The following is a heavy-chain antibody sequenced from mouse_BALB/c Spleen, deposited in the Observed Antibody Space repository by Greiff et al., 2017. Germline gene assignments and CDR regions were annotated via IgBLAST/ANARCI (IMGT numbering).Heavy chain of an antibody. Sequence: DVKLVESGGGLVQPGGSRKLSCAASGFTFSSFGMHWVRQAPEKGLEWVAYISSGSSTIYYADTVKGRFTISRDNPKNTLFLQMTSLRSEDTAMYYCARGNYGNYAWFAYWGQGTLVTVSA. CDR3: ARGNYGNYAWFAY. J-gene: IGHJ3*01. D-gene: IGHD2-1*01. V-gene: IGHV5-17*02. CDR2: ISSGSSTI. CDR1: GFTFSSFG.